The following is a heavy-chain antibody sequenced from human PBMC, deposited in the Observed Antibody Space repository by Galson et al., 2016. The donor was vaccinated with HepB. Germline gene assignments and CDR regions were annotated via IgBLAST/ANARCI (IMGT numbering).Heavy chain of an antibody. CDR3: ARDATRNGYNDGQLDF. J-gene: IGHJ4*02. Sequence: SLRLSCAASGFTFGRYTVHWVRQAPGKGLEWLAVMSDDANSKYYADSVKGRFTISRDHSKNSLYLQMNSLRTEDTAVYYCARDATRNGYNDGQLDFWGQGTLVTVSS. D-gene: IGHD5-24*01. CDR1: GFTFGRYT. CDR2: MSDDANSK. V-gene: IGHV3-30-3*01.